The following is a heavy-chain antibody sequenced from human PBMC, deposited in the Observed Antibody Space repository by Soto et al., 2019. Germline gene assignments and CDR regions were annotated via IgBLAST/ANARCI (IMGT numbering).Heavy chain of an antibody. Sequence: PWGSLILSCAASGFTFDDYAMHWVRQVPGKGLEWVSGINWNSGSIGYGDSVKGRFAISRDNAKNSLHLQMNSLSAEDTAFYYCVKDESINWYSGHFRHWGQGTLVTVSS. D-gene: IGHD6-13*01. CDR2: INWNSGSI. CDR1: GFTFDDYA. CDR3: VKDESINWYSGHFRH. J-gene: IGHJ1*01. V-gene: IGHV3-9*01.